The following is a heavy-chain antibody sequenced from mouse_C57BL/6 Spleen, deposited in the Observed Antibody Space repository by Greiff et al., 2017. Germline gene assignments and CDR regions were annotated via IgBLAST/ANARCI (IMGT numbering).Heavy chain of an antibody. CDR1: GYTFTSYW. CDR3: ARVYYGSDAMDY. Sequence: QVQLQQPGAELVMPGASVKLSCKASGYTFTSYWMHWVKQRPGQGLEWIGEIDPSDSYTNYNQKFKGKSTLTVDKSSSTAYMQLSSLTSEDSAVYYCARVYYGSDAMDYWGQGTSVTVSS. J-gene: IGHJ4*01. CDR2: IDPSDSYT. V-gene: IGHV1-69*01. D-gene: IGHD1-1*01.